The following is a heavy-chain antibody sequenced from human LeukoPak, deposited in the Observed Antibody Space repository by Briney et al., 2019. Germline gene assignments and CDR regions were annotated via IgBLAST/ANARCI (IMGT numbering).Heavy chain of an antibody. CDR1: GGSISSSSYY. D-gene: IGHD6-25*01. Sequence: PSETLSLTCTVSGGSISSSSYYWGWIRQPPGKGLEWIGSIYYSGSTYYNPSLKSRVTISVDTSKNQFSLKLSSVTAADTAVYYCARHQAAADVDYWGQGTLVTVSS. CDR2: IYYSGST. J-gene: IGHJ4*02. V-gene: IGHV4-39*01. CDR3: ARHQAAADVDY.